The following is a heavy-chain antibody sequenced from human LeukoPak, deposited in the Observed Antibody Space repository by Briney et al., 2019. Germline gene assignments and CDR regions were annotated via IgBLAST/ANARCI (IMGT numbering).Heavy chain of an antibody. J-gene: IGHJ4*02. CDR3: ARSGGIAARPLGFDY. V-gene: IGHV3-11*04. D-gene: IGHD6-6*01. CDR2: MSNSGGTI. CDR1: GFTFSDYY. Sequence: GGSLRLSCAASGFTFSDYYMSWIRQAPGKGLEWVSHMSNSGGTIYYADSVMGRFTVSRDNAKNSLSLQMNSLRAEDTAVYYCARSGGIAARPLGFDYWGQGTLVTVSS.